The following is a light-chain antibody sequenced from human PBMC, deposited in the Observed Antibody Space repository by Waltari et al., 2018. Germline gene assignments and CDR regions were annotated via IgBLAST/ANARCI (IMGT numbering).Light chain of an antibody. V-gene: IGLV3-21*04. CDR3: QLWDDTNNSGV. CDR1: NIETKR. CDR2: YDS. Sequence: YVVTQPPSVSVAPGKTARLTCEGENIETKRVKWYQQKAGQAPVLVMFYDSDRPSGIPERFSGSNSGNTATLTINWVEPGDEADYHCQLWDDTNNSGVFGGGTKLTVL. J-gene: IGLJ3*02.